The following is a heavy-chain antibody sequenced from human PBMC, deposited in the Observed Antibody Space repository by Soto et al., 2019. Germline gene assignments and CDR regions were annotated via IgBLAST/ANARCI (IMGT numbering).Heavy chain of an antibody. Sequence: QVQLVQSGAEVKKPGASVKVSCKASGYTFTSYGISWVRQAPGQGLEWMGWISAYNGNTNYAQKLQGRVTMTTDTPPSTASMERRSLRSVDTAVYYCARDPFGYLSQSYYYYIEVWGKGTKVTASS. D-gene: IGHD3-10*01. CDR1: GYTFTSYG. J-gene: IGHJ6*03. CDR3: ARDPFGYLSQSYYYYIEV. V-gene: IGHV1-18*01. CDR2: ISAYNGNT.